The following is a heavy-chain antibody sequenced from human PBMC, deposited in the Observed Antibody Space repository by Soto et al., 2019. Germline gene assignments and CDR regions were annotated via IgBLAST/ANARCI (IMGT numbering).Heavy chain of an antibody. V-gene: IGHV1-18*01. CDR3: ARVFFIAYQVILPGPNYSSVMEV. Sequence: GASVKVSCKASGYTFTSYGISWVRQAPGQGLEWMGWISAYNGNTNYAQKLQGRVTMTTDTSTSTAYMELRSLRSDDTAVYYCARVFFIAYQVILPGPNYSSVMEVGAKGTTITGSS. CDR1: GYTFTSYG. J-gene: IGHJ6*04. D-gene: IGHD3-9*01. CDR2: ISAYNGNT.